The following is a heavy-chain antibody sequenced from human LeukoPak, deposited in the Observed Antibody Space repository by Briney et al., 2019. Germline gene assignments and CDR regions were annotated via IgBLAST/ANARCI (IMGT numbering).Heavy chain of an antibody. Sequence: GGSLRLSCAASGFTFSSYAMSWVRQAPGKGLEWVAVISYDGSNKYYADSVKGRFTISRDNSKNTLYLQMNSLRAEDTAVYNCASGSYSSYWGQGTLVTVSS. CDR3: ASGSYSSY. D-gene: IGHD1-26*01. CDR1: GFTFSSYA. V-gene: IGHV3-30-3*01. CDR2: ISYDGSNK. J-gene: IGHJ4*02.